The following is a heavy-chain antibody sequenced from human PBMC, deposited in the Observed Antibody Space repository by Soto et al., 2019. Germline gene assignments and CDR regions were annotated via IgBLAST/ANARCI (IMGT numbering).Heavy chain of an antibody. CDR1: GGSISSGGYS. V-gene: IGHV4-30-2*01. CDR3: ARAYDSSSWQPFDP. CDR2: IYHSGST. D-gene: IGHD6-13*01. Sequence: QLQLQESGSGLVKPSQTLSLTCAVSGGSISSGGYSWSWIRQPPGKGLEWIGYIYHSGSTYYNPSLKSRVTISVDRSKNQFSLKLSSVTAADTAVYYCARAYDSSSWQPFDPWGQGTLVTVSS. J-gene: IGHJ5*02.